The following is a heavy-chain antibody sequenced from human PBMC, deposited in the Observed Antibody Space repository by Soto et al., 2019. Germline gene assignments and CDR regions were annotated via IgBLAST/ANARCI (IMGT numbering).Heavy chain of an antibody. Sequence: QLQLQESGPGLVKPSETLSLTCTVSGGSISSSSYYWGWIRQPPGKGLEWIGSIYYSGSTYYNPSLKSRVAISVDTSKSQFSLTLSSVTAADTAVYYCARPRYYYDSSGSYYYYGMDVWGQGTTVTVSS. CDR2: IYYSGST. J-gene: IGHJ6*02. CDR1: GGSISSSSYY. CDR3: ARPRYYYDSSGSYYYYGMDV. V-gene: IGHV4-39*01. D-gene: IGHD3-22*01.